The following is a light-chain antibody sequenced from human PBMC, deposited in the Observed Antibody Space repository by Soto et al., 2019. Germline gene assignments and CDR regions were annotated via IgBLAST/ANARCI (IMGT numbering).Light chain of an antibody. Sequence: QSALTQPASVSGSPGQSITISCTGTSSDVGDYKYVSWYQQHPGKAPKLVISEVSNQPSGISNRVSGSKSGNTASLTISGLQAEDEADYYCSSYTTIFTYVFGTGTKVTVL. CDR3: SSYTTIFTYV. J-gene: IGLJ1*01. CDR1: SSDVGDYKY. V-gene: IGLV2-14*01. CDR2: EVS.